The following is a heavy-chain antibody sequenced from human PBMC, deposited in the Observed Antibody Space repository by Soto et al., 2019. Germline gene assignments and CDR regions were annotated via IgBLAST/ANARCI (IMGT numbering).Heavy chain of an antibody. CDR1: GGTFSSYA. V-gene: IGHV1-69*13. D-gene: IGHD1-1*01. Sequence: GASVKVSCKASGGTFSSYAISWVRQAPGQRLEWMGGIIPIFGTANYAQKFQGRVTITADESTSTAYMELSSLRSEDTAVYYCARDGGGKMTGTVSDYYYYGMDVWGQGTTVTVSS. J-gene: IGHJ6*02. CDR3: ARDGGGKMTGTVSDYYYYGMDV. CDR2: IIPIFGTA.